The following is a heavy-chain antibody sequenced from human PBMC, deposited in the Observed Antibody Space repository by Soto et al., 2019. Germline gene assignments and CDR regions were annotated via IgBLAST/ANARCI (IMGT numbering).Heavy chain of an antibody. CDR1: GFTFSSYW. J-gene: IGHJ4*02. D-gene: IGHD2-15*01. Sequence: EVQLVDSGGDLVQPGGSLRLSCAASGFTFSSYWMHCVRHAPGKGLVWVSRINTERRATNYADSVKGRFTISRDNAKNTLYLPMNSLRGEDTAMYFCVRGVVAANCFDYWGQGALVTVSS. V-gene: IGHV3-74*01. CDR2: INTERRAT. CDR3: VRGVVAANCFDY.